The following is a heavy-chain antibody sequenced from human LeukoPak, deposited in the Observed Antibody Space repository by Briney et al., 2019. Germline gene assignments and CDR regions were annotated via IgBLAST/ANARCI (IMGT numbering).Heavy chain of an antibody. CDR3: ARLDTAMVHFDY. D-gene: IGHD5-18*01. J-gene: IGHJ4*02. V-gene: IGHV1-18*01. CDR2: ISAYNGNT. Sequence: ASVKVSCKASGYTFTSYGISWVRQAPGQGLEWMGWISAYNGNTSYAQKFQGRATMTRDTSTSTVYMELSSLRSEDTAVYYCARLDTAMVHFDYWGQGTLVTVSS. CDR1: GYTFTSYG.